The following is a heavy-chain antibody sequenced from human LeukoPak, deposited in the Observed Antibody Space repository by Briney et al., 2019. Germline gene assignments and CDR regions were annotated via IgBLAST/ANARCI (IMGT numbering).Heavy chain of an antibody. CDR3: ARGPRGSYRPYFDY. J-gene: IGHJ4*02. CDR1: GFTFSSYS. Sequence: GGSLRLSCAASGFTFSSYSMNWVRQAPGKGLEWVSYISSSSSTIYYADSVKGRFTISRDNAKNSLYLQMNSLRAEDTAVYYCARGPRGSYRPYFDYWGQGTLVTVSS. V-gene: IGHV3-48*01. CDR2: ISSSSSTI. D-gene: IGHD1-26*01.